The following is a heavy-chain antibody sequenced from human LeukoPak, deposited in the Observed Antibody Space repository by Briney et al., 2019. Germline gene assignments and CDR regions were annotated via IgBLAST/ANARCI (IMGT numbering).Heavy chain of an antibody. V-gene: IGHV3-20*04. Sequence: GGSLRLSCAASGFTFDDYGMSWVRQPPGKGLEWVSGIDRKGGSTSFADSVKGRFTISRDNARNPLFMQMSSLRAEDTAFYYCVRGFRGGPFDCWGQGTLVTVSS. CDR1: GFTFDDYG. CDR3: VRGFRGGPFDC. J-gene: IGHJ4*02. CDR2: IDRKGGST. D-gene: IGHD3-10*01.